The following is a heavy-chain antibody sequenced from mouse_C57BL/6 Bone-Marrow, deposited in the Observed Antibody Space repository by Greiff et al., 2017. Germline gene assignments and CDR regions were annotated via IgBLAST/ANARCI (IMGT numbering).Heavy chain of an antibody. CDR3: AFYSGISHWYFDV. Sequence: DVHLVESGGGLVKPGGSLKLSCAASGFTFSSYTMSWVRQTPEKRLEWVATISGGGGNNYYPDSVKGRFTISRDNAKNTLYLQMSILRSEDTALYYCAFYSGISHWYFDVWGTGTPVTVSS. V-gene: IGHV5-9*01. D-gene: IGHD1-1*01. CDR2: ISGGGGNN. J-gene: IGHJ1*03. CDR1: GFTFSSYT.